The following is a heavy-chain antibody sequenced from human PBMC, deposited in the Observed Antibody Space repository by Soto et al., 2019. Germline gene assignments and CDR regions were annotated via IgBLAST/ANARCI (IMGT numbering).Heavy chain of an antibody. V-gene: IGHV3-30-3*01. Sequence: HPGGSLRLSCAASGFTFSSYSMHWVRQAPGKGLEWVAAMSYDGNSKYFADSVKGRFTISRDNSKNTLSLQMNSLGAEDSAVYYCARGRTVRDHDDFDLWGQGTLVTVSS. J-gene: IGHJ4*02. CDR1: GFTFSSYS. D-gene: IGHD2-21*01. CDR3: ARGRTVRDHDDFDL. CDR2: MSYDGNSK.